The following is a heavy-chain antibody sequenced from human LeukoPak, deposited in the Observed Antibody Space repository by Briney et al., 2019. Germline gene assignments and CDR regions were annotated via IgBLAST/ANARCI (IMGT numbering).Heavy chain of an antibody. V-gene: IGHV4-39*01. CDR2: IYYSGST. J-gene: IGHJ4*02. D-gene: IGHD3-22*01. CDR3: ARLIPMRYYDSSGYFDY. CDR1: GGSISSSSYY. Sequence: SETLSLTCTVSGGSISSSSYYWGWIRQPPWKGLEWIGSIYYSGSTYYNPSLKSRVTISVDTSKNQFSLKLSSVTAADTAVYYCARLIPMRYYDSSGYFDYWGQGTLVTVSS.